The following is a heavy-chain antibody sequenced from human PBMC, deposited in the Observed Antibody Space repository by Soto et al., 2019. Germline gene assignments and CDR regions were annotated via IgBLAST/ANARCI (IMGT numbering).Heavy chain of an antibody. D-gene: IGHD3-22*01. Sequence: HPGGSLRLSCAASGFTFSSYGMHWVRQAPGKGLEWVAVIWYDGTNKYYADSVKGRFTISRDNSKNKLYLQMNSLRAEDTAVYYCARDAYDTSSYYPFDYWGQGTLVTVSS. J-gene: IGHJ4*02. V-gene: IGHV3-33*01. CDR1: GFTFSSYG. CDR2: IWYDGTNK. CDR3: ARDAYDTSSYYPFDY.